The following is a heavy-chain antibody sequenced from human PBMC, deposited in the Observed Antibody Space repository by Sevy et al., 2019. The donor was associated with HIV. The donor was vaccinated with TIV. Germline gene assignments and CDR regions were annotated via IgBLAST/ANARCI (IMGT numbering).Heavy chain of an antibody. CDR1: GFTFSSYG. V-gene: IGHV3-30*18. D-gene: IGHD3-22*01. J-gene: IGHJ4*02. Sequence: GGSLRLSCAASGFTFSSYGMHWVRQAPGKGLEWVAVISYDGSNKYYADSVKGRFTISRENSKNTLYLQMNSLRAEDTAVYYCAKAQYYYDSSGYYSVGDYWGQGTLVTVSS. CDR2: ISYDGSNK. CDR3: AKAQYYYDSSGYYSVGDY.